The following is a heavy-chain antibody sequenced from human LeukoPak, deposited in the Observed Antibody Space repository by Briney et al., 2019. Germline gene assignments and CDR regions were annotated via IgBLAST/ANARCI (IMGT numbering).Heavy chain of an antibody. CDR2: ISYDGSNK. J-gene: IGHJ5*02. Sequence: GGSLRLSCAASGFTFSSCGMHWVRQAPGKGLEWVAVISYDGSNKYYADSVKGRFTISRDNSKNTLYLQMNSLRAEDTAVYYCAKDVPSDLSSWFDPWGQGTLVTVSS. D-gene: IGHD3-16*02. CDR3: AKDVPSDLSSWFDP. CDR1: GFTFSSCG. V-gene: IGHV3-30*18.